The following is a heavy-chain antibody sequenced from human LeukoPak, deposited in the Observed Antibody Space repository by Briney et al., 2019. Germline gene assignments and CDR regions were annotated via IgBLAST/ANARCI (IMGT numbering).Heavy chain of an antibody. D-gene: IGHD3-9*01. V-gene: IGHV3-15*01. J-gene: IGHJ4*02. Sequence: GGSLRLSCAASGFTFSNAWMSWVRQAPGKGLEWVGRIKSKTDGGTTDYAAPVKGRFTISRDDSKNTLYLQMNSLKTEDTAVYYCTTDYDILTGYRPLPLDYWGQGTLVTVSS. CDR3: TTDYDILTGYRPLPLDY. CDR1: GFTFSNAW. CDR2: IKSKTDGGTT.